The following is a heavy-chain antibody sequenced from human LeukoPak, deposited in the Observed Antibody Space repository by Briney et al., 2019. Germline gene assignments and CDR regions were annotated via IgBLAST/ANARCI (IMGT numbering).Heavy chain of an antibody. Sequence: PGGSLRLSCAASGFTFSSYSMNWVRQAPGKGLEWVSSISSSSSYIYYADSVKGRFTISRDNAKNSLYLQMNSLRAEDTAVYYCAVMEGGGSPALDYYGMDVWGQGTTVTVSS. V-gene: IGHV3-21*04. CDR2: ISSSSSYI. D-gene: IGHD2-15*01. J-gene: IGHJ6*02. CDR1: GFTFSSYS. CDR3: AVMEGGGSPALDYYGMDV.